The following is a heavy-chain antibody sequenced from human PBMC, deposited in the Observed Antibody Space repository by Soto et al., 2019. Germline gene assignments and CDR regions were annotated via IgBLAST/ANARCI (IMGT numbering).Heavy chain of an antibody. CDR3: ARDGDCSNGVCYRSQFIPPGFDV. V-gene: IGHV3-66*01. Sequence: PGGSLRLSCAASGFTVSGNYMTWVRQAPGKGLEWVSIIYSGGSTYHADSVKGRFTISRDNSKNTVYLQMNSLRAEDTAMYYCARDGDCSNGVCYRSQFIPPGFDVWGQGTMVTVSS. CDR2: IYSGGST. CDR1: GFTVSGNY. J-gene: IGHJ3*01. D-gene: IGHD2-8*01.